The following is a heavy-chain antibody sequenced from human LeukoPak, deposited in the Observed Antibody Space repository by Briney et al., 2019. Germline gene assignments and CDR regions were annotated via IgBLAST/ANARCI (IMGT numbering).Heavy chain of an antibody. D-gene: IGHD4-23*01. Sequence: GGSLRLSCTASGFTFGDYAMSWFRQAPGKGLEWVGFIRSKAYGGTTEYAASVKGRFTISRDDSKSIAYLQMNSLKTEDTAVYYCTRDWTTVVTPLHYWGQGTLVTVSS. CDR1: GFTFGDYA. V-gene: IGHV3-49*03. CDR3: TRDWTTVVTPLHY. J-gene: IGHJ4*02. CDR2: IRSKAYGGTT.